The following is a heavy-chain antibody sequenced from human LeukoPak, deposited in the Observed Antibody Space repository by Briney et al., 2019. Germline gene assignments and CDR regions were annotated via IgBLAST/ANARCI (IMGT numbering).Heavy chain of an antibody. D-gene: IGHD3-10*01. CDR2: IYSGGST. Sequence: GGSLRLSCAASGFTVSSSYMSWVRQAPGKGLEWVSVIYSGGSTYYADSVKGRFTISRDNSKNTLYLQMNSLRAEDTAVYYCARGPPYLITMVRGVITLGAFDIWGQGTMVTVSS. CDR3: ARGPPYLITMVRGVITLGAFDI. CDR1: GFTVSSSY. V-gene: IGHV3-53*05. J-gene: IGHJ3*02.